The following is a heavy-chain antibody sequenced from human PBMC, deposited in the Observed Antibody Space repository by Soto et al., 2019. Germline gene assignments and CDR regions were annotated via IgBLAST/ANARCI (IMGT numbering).Heavy chain of an antibody. CDR1: GFTVSSNY. V-gene: IGHV3-66*01. Sequence: EVQLVESGGGLVQPGGSLRLSCAASGFTVSSNYMSWVRQAPGKGLEWVSVIYSGGSTYYADSVKGRFTISRDNSKNTLYLKMNSLRAEDTAVYYCARARRPYGDYDFDYWGQGTLFTVSS. J-gene: IGHJ4*02. D-gene: IGHD4-17*01. CDR2: IYSGGST. CDR3: ARARRPYGDYDFDY.